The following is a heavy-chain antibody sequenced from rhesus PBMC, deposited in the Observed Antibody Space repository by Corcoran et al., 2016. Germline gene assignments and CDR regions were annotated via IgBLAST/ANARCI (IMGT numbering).Heavy chain of an antibody. J-gene: IGHJ4*01. Sequence: QVQLQESGPGLVQPSETLSLTCTVSGGSISARYYWNWLRQPPGKGLEWMGRIYGSGGSTTYNRSLKSRVTISKDTSKNQFSLKLNSVTAADTAVYYCARDGETLVDPFDYWGQGVLVTVSS. D-gene: IGHD4-4*01. V-gene: IGHV4S7*01. CDR1: GGSISARYY. CDR2: IYGSGGST. CDR3: ARDGETLVDPFDY.